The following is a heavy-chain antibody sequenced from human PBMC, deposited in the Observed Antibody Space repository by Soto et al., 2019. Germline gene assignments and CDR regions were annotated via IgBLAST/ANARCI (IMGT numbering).Heavy chain of an antibody. V-gene: IGHV3-53*01. J-gene: IGHJ3*01. CDR3: ASWREREHAFDV. CDR2: LYDVFGS. Sequence: DVQLVESGGGLIQPGESLRLSCVAFGLTVSGTKYVAWVRQATGKGLEWVSALYDVFGSFYADSVKGRFTTSSDRSRSAVYLQMNDLRPDDTAVYYCASWREREHAFDVWGQGTAVIVS. D-gene: IGHD1-1*01. CDR1: GLTVSGTKY.